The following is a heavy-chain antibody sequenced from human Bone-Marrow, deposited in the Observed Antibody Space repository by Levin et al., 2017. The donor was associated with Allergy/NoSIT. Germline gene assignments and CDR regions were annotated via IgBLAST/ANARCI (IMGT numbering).Heavy chain of an antibody. CDR3: AKDVYSNEYDVNYYYFKGMDV. CDR1: GFTFSHFG. V-gene: IGHV3-30*18. Sequence: PGESLKISCAASGFTFSHFGMHWVRQAPGKGLEWVAVISYNGKDKYYVDSVRGRFTISRDPSKNTVDLHMNSLRPEDTAVYYCAKDVYSNEYDVNYYYFKGMDVWGQGTTVTVSS. D-gene: IGHD5-18*01. CDR2: ISYNGKDK. J-gene: IGHJ6*02.